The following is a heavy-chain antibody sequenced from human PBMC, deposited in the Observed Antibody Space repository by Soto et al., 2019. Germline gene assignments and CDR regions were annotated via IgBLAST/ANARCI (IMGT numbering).Heavy chain of an antibody. CDR1: GFSLNNGGVG. CDR3: AHARNEFVAFDV. Sequence: QITLKESGPTLVKPTQPLTLTCTFSGFSLNNGGVGVGWIRQSPGKHLEWLALIHWDDDKRYSPSLKTRLTVIKDTSKNQVVLRMTNMELVDTATYYCAHARNEFVAFDVWGQGTTVTVSS. V-gene: IGHV2-5*02. CDR2: IHWDDDK. J-gene: IGHJ3*01.